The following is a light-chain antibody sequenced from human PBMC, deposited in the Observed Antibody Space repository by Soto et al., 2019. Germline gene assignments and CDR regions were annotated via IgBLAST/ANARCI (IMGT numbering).Light chain of an antibody. CDR3: QQYYSAPYT. V-gene: IGKV4-1*01. CDR2: WAS. CDR1: RSVLHSSNNQNY. Sequence: DIVMTHSPDSLAVSLGERATINCKSSRSVLHSSNNQNYLAWYQQKPRQSPKLLIYWASTRESGVPDRFSGSGSGTDFTLTINDLQAEDVAVYYCQQYYSAPYTFGQGSQVEIK. J-gene: IGKJ2*01.